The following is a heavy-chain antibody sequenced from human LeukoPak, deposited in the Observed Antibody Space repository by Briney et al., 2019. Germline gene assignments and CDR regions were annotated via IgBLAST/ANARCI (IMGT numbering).Heavy chain of an antibody. D-gene: IGHD3-22*01. CDR1: GGSFSGYY. Sequence: SETLSLTCAVYGGSFSGYYWSWIRQPPGKGLEWIGEINHSGSTNYNPSLKSRVTISVDTSKNQFSLKLSSVTAADTAVYYCARGRVYYDSSGYYYYYYGMDVWGQGTTVTVSS. CDR3: ARGRVYYDSSGYYYYYYGMDV. V-gene: IGHV4-34*01. CDR2: INHSGST. J-gene: IGHJ6*02.